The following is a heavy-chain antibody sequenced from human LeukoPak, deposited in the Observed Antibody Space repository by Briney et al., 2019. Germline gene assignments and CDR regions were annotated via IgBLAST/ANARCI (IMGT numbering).Heavy chain of an antibody. CDR2: IYTSGST. CDR3: ARLGYIYGLSAFDI. V-gene: IGHV4-61*02. J-gene: IGHJ3*02. CDR1: GGSISSGSYY. Sequence: PSQTLSLTCTVSGGSISSGSYYWSWIRQPAGKGLEWIGRIYTSGSTNYNPSLKSRVTISVDTSKNQFSLKLSSVTAADTAVYYCARLGYIYGLSAFDIWGQGTMVTVSS. D-gene: IGHD5-18*01.